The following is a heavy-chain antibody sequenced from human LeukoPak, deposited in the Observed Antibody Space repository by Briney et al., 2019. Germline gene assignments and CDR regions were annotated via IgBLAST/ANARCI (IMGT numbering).Heavy chain of an antibody. Sequence: PGGPLRLSCAAAGFTFSSYAMSWVCQAPGKGLEWVSAISQNGDSTYYADSVRGRFTISRDRSKTTLFLQMNSLRADDTAVYYCANSVIDWGQGTLVTVSS. D-gene: IGHD2-21*01. J-gene: IGHJ4*02. CDR3: ANSVID. CDR2: ISQNGDST. CDR1: GFTFSSYA. V-gene: IGHV3-23*01.